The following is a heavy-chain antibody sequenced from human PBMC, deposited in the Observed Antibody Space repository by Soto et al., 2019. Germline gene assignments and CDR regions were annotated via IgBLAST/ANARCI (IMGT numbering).Heavy chain of an antibody. D-gene: IGHD3-22*01. CDR3: TSSGLPLYYYDSSGRLTPVY. CDR1: GFTFSNAW. V-gene: IGHV3-15*07. J-gene: IGHJ4*02. Sequence: GGSLRLSCAASGFTFSNAWMNWVRQAPGKGLEWVGRIKSKTDGGTTDYAAPVKGRFTISRDDSKNTLYLQMNSLKTEETAVYYCTSSGLPLYYYDSSGRLTPVYWGQGTLVTVSS. CDR2: IKSKTDGGTT.